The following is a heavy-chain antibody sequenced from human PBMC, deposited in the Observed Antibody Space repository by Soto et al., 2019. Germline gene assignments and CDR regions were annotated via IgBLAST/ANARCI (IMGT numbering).Heavy chain of an antibody. CDR2: ISGSGGST. D-gene: IGHD3-22*01. CDR3: AKDTGWYYDSSGYPAR. CDR1: GFTFSSYA. V-gene: IGHV3-23*01. Sequence: GGSLRLSCAASGFTFSSYAMSWVRQAPGKGLEWVSAISGSGGSTYYADSVKGRFTISRDNSKNTLYLQMNSLRAEDTAVYYCAKDTGWYYDSSGYPARWGQGTLVTVSS. J-gene: IGHJ4*02.